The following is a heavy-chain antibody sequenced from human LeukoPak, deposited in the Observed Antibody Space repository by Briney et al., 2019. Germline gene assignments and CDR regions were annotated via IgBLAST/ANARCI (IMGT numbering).Heavy chain of an antibody. CDR1: GGSLSSGDYY. CDR3: ARIVTFGGVIVMRARAFDI. J-gene: IGHJ3*02. CDR2: ISYSGST. V-gene: IGHV4-30-4*01. D-gene: IGHD3-16*02. Sequence: PSQTLSLTCTVSGGSLSSGDYYWSWIRQPPGQGLEWVGYISYSGSTYYNPSLKSRVTISVDTSKNQFSLKLSSVTAADTAVYYCARIVTFGGVIVMRARAFDIWGQGTMVTVSS.